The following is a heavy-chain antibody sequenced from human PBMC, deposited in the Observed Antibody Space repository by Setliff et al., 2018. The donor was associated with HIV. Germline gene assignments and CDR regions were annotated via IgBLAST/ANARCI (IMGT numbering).Heavy chain of an antibody. CDR2: ISGSGANT. D-gene: IGHD3-9*01. J-gene: IGHJ4*02. Sequence: GGSLRLSCAASGFIFNNYEMNWVRQAPGKGLEWVSGISGSGANTYHADSVKGRFTISRDNSKNTLYLQMNSLSADDTAVYYCVRGPHWFNSDETADYWGQGTLVTVSS. V-gene: IGHV3-48*03. CDR3: VRGPHWFNSDETADY. CDR1: GFIFNNYE.